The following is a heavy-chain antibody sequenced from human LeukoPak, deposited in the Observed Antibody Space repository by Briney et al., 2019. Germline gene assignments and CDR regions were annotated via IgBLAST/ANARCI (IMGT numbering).Heavy chain of an antibody. Sequence: SETLSLTCTVSGGSISSSSYYWGWIRQPPGKGLEWIGSIYYSGSTYCNPSLKSRVTISVDTSKNQFSLKLSSVTAADTAVYYCARHRYYYDSSGYFLWGQGTLVTVSS. D-gene: IGHD3-22*01. V-gene: IGHV4-39*01. CDR1: GGSISSSSYY. J-gene: IGHJ4*02. CDR3: ARHRYYYDSSGYFL. CDR2: IYYSGST.